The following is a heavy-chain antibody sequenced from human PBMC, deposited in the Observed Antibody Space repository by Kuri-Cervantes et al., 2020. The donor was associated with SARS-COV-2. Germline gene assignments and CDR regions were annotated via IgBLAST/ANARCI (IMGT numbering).Heavy chain of an antibody. CDR3: VRSGAVAGTFDY. CDR1: GFTFSSYA. V-gene: IGHV3-64D*08. CDR2: ISSNGGST. Sequence: GESLKISCSASGFTFSSYAMHWVRQAPGKGLEYVSAISSNGGSTYYADPVKGRFTISRDNSKNTLYLQMSSLRAEDTAVYYCVRSGAVAGTFDYWGQGTLVTVSS. J-gene: IGHJ4*02. D-gene: IGHD6-19*01.